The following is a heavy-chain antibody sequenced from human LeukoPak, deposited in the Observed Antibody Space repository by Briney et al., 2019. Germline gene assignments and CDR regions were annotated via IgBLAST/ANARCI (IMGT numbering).Heavy chain of an antibody. CDR1: GFTFSSYA. CDR3: AKSWSLGVRGVISDLDY. V-gene: IGHV3-23*01. D-gene: IGHD3-10*01. CDR2: ISGSGGST. Sequence: PGGSLRLSCAASGFTFSSYAMSWVRQAPGKGLEWVSAISGSGGSTYYADSVKGRFTISRDNSKNTLYLQMNILRAEDTAVYYCAKSWSLGVRGVISDLDYWGQGTLVTVSS. J-gene: IGHJ4*02.